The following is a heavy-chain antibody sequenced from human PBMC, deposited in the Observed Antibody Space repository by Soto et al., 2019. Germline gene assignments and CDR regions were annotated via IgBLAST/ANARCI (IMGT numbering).Heavy chain of an antibody. CDR2: IYYSGST. CDR3: ARFGVHDFWSGYYGPLGAFDI. J-gene: IGHJ3*02. V-gene: IGHV4-59*01. Sequence: PSETLSLTCTVSGGSISSYYWSWIRQPPGKGLEWIGYIYYSGSTNYNPSLKSRVTISVDTSKNQFSLKLSSVTAADTAVYYCARFGVHDFWSGYYGPLGAFDIRGQGTMVTVSS. CDR1: GGSISSYY. D-gene: IGHD3-3*01.